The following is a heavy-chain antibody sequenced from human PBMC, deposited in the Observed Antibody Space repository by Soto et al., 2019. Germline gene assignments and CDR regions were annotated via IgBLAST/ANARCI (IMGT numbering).Heavy chain of an antibody. CDR2: INPATGAA. D-gene: IGHD3-3*01. CDR1: GYPVTAYY. V-gene: IGHV1-2*02. CDR3: LRMGGVGVAGSAAFDT. Sequence: QLHLVQSGAVVKKPGASVTVSCSASGYPVTAYYMHWVRQAPGRGPEWMGGINPATGAAKYTQTLLGKVTITRDASPSAFLLEMLAPTSAGTALFSWLRMGGVGVAGSAAFDTWCQGNVLTVSS. J-gene: IGHJ3*02.